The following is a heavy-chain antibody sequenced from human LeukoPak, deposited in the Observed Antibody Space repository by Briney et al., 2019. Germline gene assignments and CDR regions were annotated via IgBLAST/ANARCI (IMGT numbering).Heavy chain of an antibody. CDR1: GFTFSNYA. Sequence: GGSLRLSCAASGFTFSNYAMSWVRQAPGKGLEWVSGISGSDGSTYYVDSVKGRFTISRENSKNTLYLQMNSLRAEDTAVYYCAKDSAKKYDDYWGQGTLVTVSS. V-gene: IGHV3-23*01. J-gene: IGHJ4*02. D-gene: IGHD2/OR15-2a*01. CDR2: ISGSDGST. CDR3: AKDSAKKYDDY.